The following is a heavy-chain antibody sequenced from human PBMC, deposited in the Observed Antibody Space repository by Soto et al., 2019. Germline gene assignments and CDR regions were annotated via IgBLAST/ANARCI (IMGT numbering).Heavy chain of an antibody. V-gene: IGHV3-23*01. CDR2: ITGSGGST. CDR1: GFTFSSHA. D-gene: IGHD6-19*01. CDR3: AKDLQFSGWLSAQTFDY. Sequence: GSLRLSCAVSGFTFSSHAMSWVRQAPGKGLECVSSITGSGGSTYYADSAKGRFTISRDKSKNTLYLQMNSLRGEDTSVYYCAKDLQFSGWLSAQTFDYWGQGTQVTVSS. J-gene: IGHJ4*02.